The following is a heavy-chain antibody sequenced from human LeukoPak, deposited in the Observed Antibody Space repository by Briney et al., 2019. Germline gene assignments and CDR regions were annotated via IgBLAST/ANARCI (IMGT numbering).Heavy chain of an antibody. CDR1: GFTFSSYE. CDR2: ITSSGSTT. CDR3: TKVFYGGNSRDGFDI. Sequence: PGGSLRLSCAASGFTFSSYEMNWVRQAPGKGLEWVSYITSSGSTTYYADSVKGRFTISRDNAKNSLYLQMNSLRAEDTAVYYCTKVFYGGNSRDGFDIWGQGTMVTVSS. V-gene: IGHV3-48*03. D-gene: IGHD4-23*01. J-gene: IGHJ3*02.